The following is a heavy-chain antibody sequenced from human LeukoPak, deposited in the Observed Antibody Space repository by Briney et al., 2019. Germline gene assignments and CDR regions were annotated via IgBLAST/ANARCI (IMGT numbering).Heavy chain of an antibody. J-gene: IGHJ4*02. V-gene: IGHV3-30-3*01. Sequence: GGSLRLSCAASGFTFSSYAMHWVRQAPGKGLEWVAVISYDGSNKYYADSVKGRFTISRDNSKNTLYLQMNSLRAEDTAVYYCARVRRTFYDFWSGPDYWGQGTLVTVSS. CDR2: ISYDGSNK. D-gene: IGHD3-3*01. CDR1: GFTFSSYA. CDR3: ARVRRTFYDFWSGPDY.